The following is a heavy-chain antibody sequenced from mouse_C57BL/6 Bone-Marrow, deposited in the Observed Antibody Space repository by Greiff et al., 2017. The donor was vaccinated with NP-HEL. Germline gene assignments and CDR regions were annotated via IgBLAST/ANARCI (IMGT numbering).Heavy chain of an antibody. CDR3: AMYFPWYFDV. CDR1: GYTFTNYW. V-gene: IGHV1-63*01. Sequence: VQLQQSGAELVRPGTSVKMSCKASGYTFTNYWIGWAKQRPGHGLEWIGDIYPGGGYTNYNEKFKGKATLTADKSSSTAYMELRSLTSEDSAVYFCAMYFPWYFDVWGTGTTVTVSS. J-gene: IGHJ1*03. CDR2: IYPGGGYT.